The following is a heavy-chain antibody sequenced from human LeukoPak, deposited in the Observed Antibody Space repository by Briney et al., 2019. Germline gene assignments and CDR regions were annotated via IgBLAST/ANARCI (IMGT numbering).Heavy chain of an antibody. V-gene: IGHV3-23*01. D-gene: IGHD5-12*01. CDR3: ARVRREVATIGFDY. Sequence: GGTLRLSCAASGFTFSSYGMSWVRQAPGKGLEWVSAISGSGSSTYYAASVKGRFTISRDNAKNSLYLQMNSLRAEDTAVYYCARVRREVATIGFDYWGQGTLVTVSS. J-gene: IGHJ4*02. CDR2: ISGSGSST. CDR1: GFTFSSYG.